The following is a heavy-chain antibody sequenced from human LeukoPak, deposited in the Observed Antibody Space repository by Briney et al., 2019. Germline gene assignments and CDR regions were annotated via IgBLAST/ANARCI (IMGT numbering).Heavy chain of an antibody. CDR1: GFTFSTYS. D-gene: IGHD3-10*01. Sequence: GGSLRLSCEVSGFTFSTYSMNWVRQAPGKGLEWVSSISSSSSYIYYADSVKGRFTISRDNAKKSLYLQMNSLRAEDTAVYYCARVGGITLALAPSPFPDYNYYYMDVWGKGTTVTVSS. CDR3: ARVGGITLALAPSPFPDYNYYYMDV. J-gene: IGHJ6*03. V-gene: IGHV3-21*01. CDR2: ISSSSSYI.